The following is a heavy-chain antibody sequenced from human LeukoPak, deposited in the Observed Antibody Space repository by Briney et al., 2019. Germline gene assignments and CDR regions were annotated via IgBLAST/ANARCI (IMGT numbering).Heavy chain of an antibody. CDR2: IYHSGST. CDR3: AAGADYYDSSGYYSNFDY. CDR1: GGSISSSNW. D-gene: IGHD3-22*01. Sequence: SETLSLTCAVSGGSISSSNWWSWVRQPPGKGLEWIGEIYHSGSTNYNPSLKSRVTISVDKSKNQFSLKLSSVTAADTAVYYCAAGADYYDSSGYYSNFDYWGQGTLVTVSS. V-gene: IGHV4-4*02. J-gene: IGHJ4*02.